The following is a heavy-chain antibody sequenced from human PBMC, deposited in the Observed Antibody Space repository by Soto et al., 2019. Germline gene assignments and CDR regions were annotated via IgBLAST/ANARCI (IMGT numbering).Heavy chain of an antibody. CDR2: IYGSAARV. V-gene: IGHV3-23*01. J-gene: IGHJ4*02. CDR1: GFTFQRYT. Sequence: EVQLLESGGDLVRPGTSLRLSCAASGFTFQRYTISWVRQAPGKGLEWVSGIYGSAARVFYADSVQGRFTISRDNSRNTVDLQMNNMRGEDSAVHYCAKEREPDDRWDIDWWGRGTRVTVSS. D-gene: IGHD1-26*01. CDR3: AKEREPDDRWDIDW.